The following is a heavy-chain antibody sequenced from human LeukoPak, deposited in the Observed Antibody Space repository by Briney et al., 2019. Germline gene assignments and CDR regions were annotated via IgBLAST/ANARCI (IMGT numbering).Heavy chain of an antibody. CDR3: ARVPVDTAMVGWYYYGMDV. V-gene: IGHV1-18*01. J-gene: IGHJ6*02. D-gene: IGHD5-18*01. Sequence: ASVKVSCKASGYTFTSYGISWVRQAPGQGPEWMGWISAYNGNTNYAQKLQGRVTMTTDTSTSTVYMELRSLRSDDTAVYYCARVPVDTAMVGWYYYGMDVWGQGTTVTVSS. CDR2: ISAYNGNT. CDR1: GYTFTSYG.